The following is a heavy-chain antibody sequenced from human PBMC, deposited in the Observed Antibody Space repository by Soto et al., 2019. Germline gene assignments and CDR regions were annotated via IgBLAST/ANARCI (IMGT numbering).Heavy chain of an antibody. D-gene: IGHD4-17*01. CDR2: IIPIFGTA. J-gene: IGHJ5*02. CDR1: GGTFSSYA. Sequence: ASVKVSCKASGGTFSSYAISWVRQAPGQGLEWMGGIIPIFGTANYAQKFQGRVTITADESTSTAYMELSSLRSEDTAVYYCARALDDYGDYEGGWFDPWGQGTLVTVSS. CDR3: ARALDDYGDYEGGWFDP. V-gene: IGHV1-69*13.